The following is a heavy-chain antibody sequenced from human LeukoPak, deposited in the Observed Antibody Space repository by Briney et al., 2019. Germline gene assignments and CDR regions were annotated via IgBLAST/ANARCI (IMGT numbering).Heavy chain of an antibody. J-gene: IGHJ5*01. V-gene: IGHV3-23*01. D-gene: IGHD6-19*01. CDR3: AKDSSGWYHWFDS. Sequence: GGSLRLSCAASGFTFDDYDLNWVRQAPGKGLEWVTGISGSGGSTYYADSVKGRFTISRDNSKNTLYLQVNSLRAEDTAIYYCAKDSSGWYHWFDSWGQGTLVTVSS. CDR2: ISGSGGST. CDR1: GFTFDDYD.